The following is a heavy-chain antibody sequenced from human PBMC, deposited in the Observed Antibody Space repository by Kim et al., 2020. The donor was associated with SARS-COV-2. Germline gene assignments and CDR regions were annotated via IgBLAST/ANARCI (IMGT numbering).Heavy chain of an antibody. CDR2: ISGSGGST. CDR1: GFTFSSYA. V-gene: IGHV3-23*01. Sequence: GGSLRLSCAASGFTFSSYAMSWVRQAPGKGLEWVSAISGSGGSTYYADSVKGRFTISRDNSKNTLYMQMNSLRAEDTAVYYCAKTTFGGVIVNDAFDIWGQGTMVTVSS. J-gene: IGHJ3*02. CDR3: AKTTFGGVIVNDAFDI. D-gene: IGHD3-16*02.